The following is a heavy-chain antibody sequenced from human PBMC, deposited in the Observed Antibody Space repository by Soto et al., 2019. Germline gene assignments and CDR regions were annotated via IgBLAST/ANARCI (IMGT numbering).Heavy chain of an antibody. CDR2: LSWNGVTI. J-gene: IGHJ6*02. D-gene: IGHD3-22*01. V-gene: IGHV3-9*01. CDR3: SASRACVISDYSGFHYGRDV. Sequence: EVQLVESGGDLVQPGRSLRLSCAASGFTFDDYAMHWVRQVPGKGLQWVSGLSWNGVTIGYAASVKGRFTISRDNAKKSLYLQMNGLAPDDTALYFCSASRACVISDYSGFHYGRDVWCLGTTVAVSS. CDR1: GFTFDDYA.